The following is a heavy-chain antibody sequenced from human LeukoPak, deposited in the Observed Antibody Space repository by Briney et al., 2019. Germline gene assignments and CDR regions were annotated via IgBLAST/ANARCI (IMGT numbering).Heavy chain of an antibody. V-gene: IGHV4-34*01. CDR3: ARTLRGYSYGTVDY. Sequence: SETLSLTCAVYGGSFSGYYWSWIRQPPGKGLEWIGEINHSGSTNYNPSLKSRVTISVDTSKSQFSLKLSSVTTADTAVYYCARTLRGYSYGTVDYWGQGTLVTVSS. CDR2: INHSGST. J-gene: IGHJ4*02. CDR1: GGSFSGYY. D-gene: IGHD5-18*01.